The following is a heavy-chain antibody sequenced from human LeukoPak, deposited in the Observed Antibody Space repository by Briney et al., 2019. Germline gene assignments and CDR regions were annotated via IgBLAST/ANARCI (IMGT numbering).Heavy chain of an antibody. J-gene: IGHJ4*02. D-gene: IGHD3-10*01. Sequence: SETLSLTCTVSGGSISSYYWSWIRQPPGKGLEWIGYIYYSGSTNYNPSLKSRVTISVDTSKNQFSLKLSSVTAADTAVYYCARIWFGPPNLYYFDYWGQGTLVTVSP. CDR3: ARIWFGPPNLYYFDY. CDR2: IYYSGST. V-gene: IGHV4-59*01. CDR1: GGSISSYY.